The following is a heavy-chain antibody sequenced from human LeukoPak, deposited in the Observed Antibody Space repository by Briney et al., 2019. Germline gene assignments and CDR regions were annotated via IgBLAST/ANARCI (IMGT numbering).Heavy chain of an antibody. CDR2: ISWNSGGI. J-gene: IGHJ4*02. CDR3: AKASNYGAYNFDY. CDR1: GFIFDDYA. Sequence: PGRSLRVSCAASGFIFDDYAMHWVRQGPGKGLEWVSRISWNSGGIAYADSVKGRFTISRDNAKNSLYLQMSSLKVEDTALYYCAKASNYGAYNFDYWGQGTLVTVSS. D-gene: IGHD4-17*01. V-gene: IGHV3-9*01.